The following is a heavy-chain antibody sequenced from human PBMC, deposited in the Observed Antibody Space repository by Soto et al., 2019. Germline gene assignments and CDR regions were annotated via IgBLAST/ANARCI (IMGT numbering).Heavy chain of an antibody. CDR1: GFSLSTSGVG. CDR2: IYWDDDK. J-gene: IGHJ6*02. V-gene: IGHV2-5*02. CDR3: SYLPCSGGSCYWFSFSGMDV. D-gene: IGHD2-15*01. Sequence: QITLKESGPTLVKPTQTLTLTCTFSGFSLSTSGVGVAWIRQPPGKALEWLALIYWDDDKRYRPSLESRLTITKDSSKNQVVLTMTNMDSVDTATYYCSYLPCSGGSCYWFSFSGMDVWGLVTTVTVSS.